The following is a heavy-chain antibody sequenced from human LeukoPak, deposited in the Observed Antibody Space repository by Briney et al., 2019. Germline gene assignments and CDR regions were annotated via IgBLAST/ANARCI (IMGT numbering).Heavy chain of an antibody. V-gene: IGHV1-2*02. CDR2: INPNSGGT. CDR1: GYTFTGYY. CDR3: ARDLRYCNGGSCYGRYGY. D-gene: IGHD2-15*01. J-gene: IGHJ4*02. Sequence: EASVKVSCKASGYTFTGYYMHWVRQAPGQGLEWMGWINPNSGGTNYAQKFQGRVTMTRDTSISTAYMELSRLRSDDTAVYYCARDLRYCNGGSCYGRYGYWGQGTLVTVSS.